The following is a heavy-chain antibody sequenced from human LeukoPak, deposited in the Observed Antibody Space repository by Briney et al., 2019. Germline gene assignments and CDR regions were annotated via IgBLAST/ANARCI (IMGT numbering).Heavy chain of an antibody. Sequence: GGSLRLSCAASGFTFSSYGMHWVRQAPGKGLEWVAVISYNGSNKYYADSVKGRFTISRDNSKNTLYLQMNSLRAEDTAVYYCAKEDCSGGSCYSRALGAFDIWGQGTMVTVSS. CDR1: GFTFSSYG. CDR2: ISYNGSNK. J-gene: IGHJ3*02. V-gene: IGHV3-30*18. D-gene: IGHD2-15*01. CDR3: AKEDCSGGSCYSRALGAFDI.